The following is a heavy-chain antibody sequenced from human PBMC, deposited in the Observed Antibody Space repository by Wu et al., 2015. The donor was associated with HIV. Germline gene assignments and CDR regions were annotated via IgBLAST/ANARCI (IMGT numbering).Heavy chain of an antibody. Sequence: QVHLVQSGTEVQKPGASVKVSCKASGYTFTGYYMHWVRQAPGQGLEWMGWINPNSGGTNYAQKFQGRVTMTRDTSISTAYMELSRLRSDDTAVYYCARDGGRGYNYASLDYWGQGTLVTVSS. J-gene: IGHJ4*02. D-gene: IGHD5-18*01. V-gene: IGHV1-2*02. CDR2: INPNSGGT. CDR1: GYTFTGYY. CDR3: ARDGGRGYNYASLDY.